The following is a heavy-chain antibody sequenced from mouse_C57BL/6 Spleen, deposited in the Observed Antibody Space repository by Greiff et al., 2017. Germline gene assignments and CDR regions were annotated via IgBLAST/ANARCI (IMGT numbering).Heavy chain of an antibody. Sequence: QVQLQQPGTELVKPGASVKLSCKASGYTFTSYWMHWVKQRPGQGLEWIGNINPSSGGTNYNEKFKSKATLTVDKSSSTAYMQHSSLTSEDSAVYYCARDGYYVALYAMDYWGQGTSVTVSS. V-gene: IGHV1-53*01. CDR3: ARDGYYVALYAMDY. CDR1: GYTFTSYW. D-gene: IGHD2-3*01. CDR2: INPSSGGT. J-gene: IGHJ4*01.